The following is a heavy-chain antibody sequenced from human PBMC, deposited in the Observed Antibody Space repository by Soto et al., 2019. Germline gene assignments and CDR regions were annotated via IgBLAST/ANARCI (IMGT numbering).Heavy chain of an antibody. Sequence: ASVKVSCKASGYTFTSYAMHWVRQAPGQRLEWMGWISAYNGNTNYAQKLQGRVIMTTDTSTSTAYMELRSLRSDDTAVYYCARDHALGITMVRGAPVNHYWGQGTLVTVSS. D-gene: IGHD3-10*01. J-gene: IGHJ4*02. CDR2: ISAYNGNT. CDR3: ARDHALGITMVRGAPVNHY. CDR1: GYTFTSYA. V-gene: IGHV1-18*01.